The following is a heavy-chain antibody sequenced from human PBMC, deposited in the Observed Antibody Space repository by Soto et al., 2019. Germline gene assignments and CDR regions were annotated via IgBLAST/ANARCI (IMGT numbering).Heavy chain of an antibody. CDR2: IYYSGST. J-gene: IGHJ4*02. Sequence: SETLSLTCTVSGGSIISGDYYCSCIRQPPGNGLEWIGYIYYSGSTYYNPSLKSRVTISVDTSKNQFSLKLSSVTAADTAVYYCARVRVDYYDSSGYYLFDYWGQGTLVTVSS. D-gene: IGHD3-22*01. V-gene: IGHV4-30-4*01. CDR1: GGSIISGDYY. CDR3: ARVRVDYYDSSGYYLFDY.